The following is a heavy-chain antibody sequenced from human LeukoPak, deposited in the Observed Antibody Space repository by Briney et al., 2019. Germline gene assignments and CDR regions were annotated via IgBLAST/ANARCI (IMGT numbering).Heavy chain of an antibody. Sequence: ASVKVSCKASGYTFTGYYMHWVRQAPGQGLEWMGWINPNSGGTNYAQKFQCRVNMTKDTSISTAYMVLSRLRSDDTAVYYCARAGVPGGFWSGFVGAVYYYYMDVWGKGTTVTVSS. CDR2: INPNSGGT. CDR1: GYTFTGYY. V-gene: IGHV1-2*02. CDR3: ARAGVPGGFWSGFVGAVYYYYMDV. D-gene: IGHD3-3*01. J-gene: IGHJ6*03.